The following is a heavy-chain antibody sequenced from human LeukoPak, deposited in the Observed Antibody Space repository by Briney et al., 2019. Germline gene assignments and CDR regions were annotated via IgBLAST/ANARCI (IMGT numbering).Heavy chain of an antibody. V-gene: IGHV4-59*01. CDR2: IYYSGST. D-gene: IGHD3-22*01. Sequence: PSETLSLTCTVSGGPISSYYWSWIRQPPGKGLEWIGYIYYSGSTNYNPSLKSRVTISVDTSKNQFSLKLSSVTAADTAVYYCAGGGDSSGYYLVDYWGQGTLVTVSS. J-gene: IGHJ4*02. CDR1: GGPISSYY. CDR3: AGGGDSSGYYLVDY.